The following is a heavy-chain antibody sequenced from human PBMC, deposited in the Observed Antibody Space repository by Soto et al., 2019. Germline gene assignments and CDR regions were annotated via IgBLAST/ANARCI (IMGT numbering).Heavy chain of an antibody. J-gene: IGHJ6*02. CDR1: EYSFSTYW. CDR3: ARQIRHYDYWSNDSYYYGMDV. CDR2: IYPGDSDT. D-gene: IGHD3-3*01. V-gene: IGHV5-51*01. Sequence: GESLKISCKGSEYSFSTYWIAWVRQMPGKGLEWMGVIYPGDSDTRYSPSFQGQVTISADKSISTAHLQWSSLKASDTAMYYCARQIRHYDYWSNDSYYYGMDVWGQGTTVTVSS.